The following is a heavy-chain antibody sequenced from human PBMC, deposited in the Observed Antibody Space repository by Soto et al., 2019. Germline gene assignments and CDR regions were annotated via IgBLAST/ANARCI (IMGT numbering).Heavy chain of an antibody. CDR2: ISDSGTGT. Sequence: EVQILEYGGGLVQPGGSLRLSCAASGFTFSSYAMYWVRQAPGKGLAWVSGISDSGTGTYYADSVKGRFTISRDNSKNTVYLQMKSLRAEDTAVYYCAKDHTVVIRDAFDIWGQWTMVNVSS. CDR1: GFTFSSYA. D-gene: IGHD3-22*01. J-gene: IGHJ3*02. V-gene: IGHV3-23*01. CDR3: AKDHTVVIRDAFDI.